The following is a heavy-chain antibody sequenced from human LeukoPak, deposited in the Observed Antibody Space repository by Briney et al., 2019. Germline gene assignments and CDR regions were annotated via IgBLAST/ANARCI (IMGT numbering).Heavy chain of an antibody. CDR1: GFTFSSYG. CDR2: IRYDGSNK. J-gene: IGHJ4*02. V-gene: IGHV3-33*06. Sequence: PGRSLRLSCAASGFTFSSYGMHWVRQAPGKGLEGVTVIRYDGSNKYYADPVKARFTISRDNSKNTLYLQMNSLRAEDTAVYYCAKGISGYSSSWYKFDYWGQGTLVTVSS. CDR3: AKGISGYSSSWYKFDY. D-gene: IGHD6-13*01.